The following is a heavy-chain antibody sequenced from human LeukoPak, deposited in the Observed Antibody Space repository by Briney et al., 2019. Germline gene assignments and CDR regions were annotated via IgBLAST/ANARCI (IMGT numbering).Heavy chain of an antibody. CDR1: GGSISSYY. D-gene: IGHD3-10*01. J-gene: IGHJ5*02. CDR2: IYYSGST. V-gene: IGHV4-59*01. CDR3: ARSGRPLTYYYGSGSYRNWCDP. Sequence: KPSETLSLTCTVSGGSISSYYWSWIRQPPGKGLEWIGYIYYSGSTNYNPSLKSRVTISVDTSKNQFSLKLSSVTAADTAVYYCARSGRPLTYYYGSGSYRNWCDPWGQGTLVTVSS.